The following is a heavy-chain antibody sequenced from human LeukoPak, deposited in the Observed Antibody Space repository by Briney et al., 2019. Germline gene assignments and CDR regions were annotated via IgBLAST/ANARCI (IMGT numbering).Heavy chain of an antibody. V-gene: IGHV1-2*02. J-gene: IGHJ4*02. CDR2: INPNSGGT. Sequence: ASVKVSRKASGYTFTDFYIRWVRQAPGQGLEWMGWINPNSGGTKYAQKFQARVTTTRDTSISTLYMELSRLKSDDTAIYYCARAPHYNILTCDRLFDYWGQGTLVTVSS. D-gene: IGHD3-9*01. CDR1: GYTFTDFY. CDR3: ARAPHYNILTCDRLFDY.